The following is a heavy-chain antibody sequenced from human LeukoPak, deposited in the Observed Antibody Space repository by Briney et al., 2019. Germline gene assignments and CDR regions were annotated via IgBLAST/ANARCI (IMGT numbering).Heavy chain of an antibody. V-gene: IGHV3-23*01. CDR3: GIEDDYYDSSGYHDAFDI. J-gene: IGHJ3*02. D-gene: IGHD3-22*01. CDR2: ISGSRGST. Sequence: GGSLRLSCAASGFTFSSYAMTWVRQAPGKGLEWVSAISGSRGSTYYADSVKGRFTISRDNSKNTLYLQMNSLRAEDTAVYYCGIEDDYYDSSGYHDAFDIWGQGTMVTVPS. CDR1: GFTFSSYA.